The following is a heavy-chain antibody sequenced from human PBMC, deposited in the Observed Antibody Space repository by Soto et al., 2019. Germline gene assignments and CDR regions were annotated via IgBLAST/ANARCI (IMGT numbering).Heavy chain of an antibody. J-gene: IGHJ4*02. D-gene: IGHD2-15*01. CDR3: AKEVHCGGGSCSSSEGFDY. V-gene: IGHV3-30*18. Sequence: QVQLVESGGGVVQPGRSLRLSCAASGFIFSSYGMHWVRQAPGKGLEWVAVISYEGSHTYYADSVKGRFTITRDNSKNTLCLQMNSLRPEDTAVYYCAKEVHCGGGSCSSSEGFDYWGQGTLLTVSS. CDR1: GFIFSSYG. CDR2: ISYEGSHT.